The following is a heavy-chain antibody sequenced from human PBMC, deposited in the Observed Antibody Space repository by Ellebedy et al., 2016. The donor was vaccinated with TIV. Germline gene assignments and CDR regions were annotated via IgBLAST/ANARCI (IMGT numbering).Heavy chain of an antibody. V-gene: IGHV1-2*02. CDR1: GYSFVANY. D-gene: IGHD4-17*01. Sequence: ASVKVSCXTSGYSFVANYLHLVRQAPGQRPELMGWIDPNSGDTKYTEKFQGRVAMTRDTSISTAYMELNNLRLDDTAVFYCARDLGDYVLDFWGQGTLLTVSS. CDR2: IDPNSGDT. J-gene: IGHJ4*02. CDR3: ARDLGDYVLDF.